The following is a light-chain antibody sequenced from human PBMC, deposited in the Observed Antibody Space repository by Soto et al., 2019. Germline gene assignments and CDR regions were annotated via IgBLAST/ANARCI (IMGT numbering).Light chain of an antibody. Sequence: EIVLTQSPGTLSLSPGERATLSCRASQSVSSSYLGWYQQKPGQAPRLLIYGASSRATGIPDRFSGSGPGTDFTLTISRLEPEDFAVYYCQQYGSSPRTFGQGTKVDIK. J-gene: IGKJ1*01. CDR1: QSVSSSY. CDR2: GAS. V-gene: IGKV3-20*01. CDR3: QQYGSSPRT.